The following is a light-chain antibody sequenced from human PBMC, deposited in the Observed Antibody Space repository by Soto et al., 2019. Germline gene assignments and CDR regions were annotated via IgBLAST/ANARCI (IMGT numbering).Light chain of an antibody. J-gene: IGKJ2*01. V-gene: IGKV3-15*01. CDR2: GAS. CDR3: QQYNNWSPYT. Sequence: EIVMTQSPATLSVSPGERATLSCRASQSVSSNLARYQQKPGQAPRLLIYGASTRAAGIPARFSGSGSGTAFTLTTSSLPSEDFAIYYCQQYNNWSPYTFGQGTKLEIK. CDR1: QSVSSN.